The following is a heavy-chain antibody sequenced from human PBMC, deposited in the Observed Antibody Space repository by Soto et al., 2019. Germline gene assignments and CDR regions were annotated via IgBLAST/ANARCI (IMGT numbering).Heavy chain of an antibody. CDR2: IRSKANNYAT. D-gene: IGHD2-21*02. CDR1: GFTFSGSA. J-gene: IGHJ2*01. CDR3: TRHALQYCGGDCYLLPYFDL. Sequence: EVQLVESGGGLVQPGGSLKLSCAASGFTFSGSAMHWVRQASGKGLEWVGRIRSKANNYATAYAASVKGRFTISRDDSKXTXYXQMTSLKTEDTAVYYCTRHALQYCGGDCYLLPYFDLWGRGTLVTVSS. V-gene: IGHV3-73*02.